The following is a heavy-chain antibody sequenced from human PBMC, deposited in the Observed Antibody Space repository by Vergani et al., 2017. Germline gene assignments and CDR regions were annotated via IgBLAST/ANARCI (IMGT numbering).Heavy chain of an antibody. V-gene: IGHV3-48*03. Sequence: EVQLVESGGGLVQPGGSLRLSCAASGFTFSSYEMNWVRQAPGKGLEWVSYISSSGSTIYYADSVKGRFTISRDNAKNSLYLQMNSLRAEDTAVYYCACQRTGFGELPFNYWGQGTRVTVSS. CDR2: ISSSGSTI. D-gene: IGHD3-10*01. CDR1: GFTFSSYE. CDR3: ACQRTGFGELPFNY. J-gene: IGHJ4*02.